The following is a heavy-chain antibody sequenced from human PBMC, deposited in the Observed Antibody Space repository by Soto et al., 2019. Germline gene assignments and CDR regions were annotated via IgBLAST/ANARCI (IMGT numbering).Heavy chain of an antibody. CDR3: TRGGPDAFCGGGRCYFDY. CDR2: ITWNSNVI. D-gene: IGHD2-15*01. CDR1: GFTFDDFV. J-gene: IGHJ4*02. V-gene: IGHV3-9*01. Sequence: EVQLVESGGGLVQPGRSLRLSCAASGFTFDDFVMHWVRRVPGKGLEWVSSITWNSNVIGYADSVKGRFTISRDNAKNSLYLQMNSLRPEDTVFYYCTRGGPDAFCGGGRCYFDYWGQGTLVTVSS.